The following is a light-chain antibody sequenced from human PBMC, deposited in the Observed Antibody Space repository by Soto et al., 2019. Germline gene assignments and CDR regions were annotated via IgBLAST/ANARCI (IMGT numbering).Light chain of an antibody. CDR1: SSDVGAYKY. CDR2: EVT. Sequence: QSALTQPPSASGSPGQSVTISGTGTSSDVGAYKYVSWYQQYPGKAPKLMIYEVTKRPSGVPDRFSGSKSGNTASLTVSGLQAEVEADYYCTSYVGNDIWVFGGGTKLTVL. J-gene: IGLJ3*02. CDR3: TSYVGNDIWV. V-gene: IGLV2-8*01.